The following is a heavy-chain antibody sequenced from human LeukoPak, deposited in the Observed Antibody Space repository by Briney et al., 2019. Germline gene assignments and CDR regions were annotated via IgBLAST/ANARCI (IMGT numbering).Heavy chain of an antibody. Sequence: PGGSLRLSXAASGFTFSSYSMNWVRQTPGKGLEWVSSISSSSSYIYYADSVKGRFTISRDNAKNSLYLQMNSLRAEDTAVYYCARSEKYSSSSPLDYWGQGTLVTVSS. CDR1: GFTFSSYS. D-gene: IGHD6-6*01. CDR3: ARSEKYSSSSPLDY. V-gene: IGHV3-21*01. J-gene: IGHJ4*02. CDR2: ISSSSSYI.